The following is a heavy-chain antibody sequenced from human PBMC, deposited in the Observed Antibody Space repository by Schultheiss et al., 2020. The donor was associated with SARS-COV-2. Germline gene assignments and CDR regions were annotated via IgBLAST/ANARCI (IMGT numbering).Heavy chain of an antibody. CDR2: IIPIFGTA. V-gene: IGHV1-69*01. D-gene: IGHD3-3*01. J-gene: IGHJ4*02. Sequence: KISCKASGGTFSSYAISWVRQAPGQGLEWMGGIIPIFGTANYAQKFQGRVTITADESTSTAYMELSSLRSEDTAVYYCARSDFWSGYEYYFDYWGQGTLVTVSS. CDR1: GGTFSSYA. CDR3: ARSDFWSGYEYYFDY.